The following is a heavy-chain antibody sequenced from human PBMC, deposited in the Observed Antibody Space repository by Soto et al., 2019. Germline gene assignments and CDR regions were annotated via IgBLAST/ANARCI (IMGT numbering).Heavy chain of an antibody. CDR1: GVSISGSSYY. CDR2: IYYSGQT. J-gene: IGHJ5*02. Sequence: PSETLSLTCSVSGVSISGSSYYWGWIRQPPGKGLEWIGSIYYSGQTYYNPSLKSRVPIPVDRSKNQFSLNLTSVTATDTAFYYCARHGSSWGQGTLVTVSS. V-gene: IGHV4-39*01. CDR3: ARHGSS.